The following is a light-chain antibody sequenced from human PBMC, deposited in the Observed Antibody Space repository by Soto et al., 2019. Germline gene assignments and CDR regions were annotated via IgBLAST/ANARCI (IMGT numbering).Light chain of an antibody. Sequence: EILLTQSPCTLSLSPGERGTLSCRASQRFGSSNLAWYQQKSGQAPRLLMYSTSSRATGIPERFSGSGSGTDYTLTISRLEPEDVAVYYCQQYGNSPWTFGQGTKVDIK. V-gene: IGKV3-20*01. CDR2: STS. CDR3: QQYGNSPWT. J-gene: IGKJ1*01. CDR1: QRFGSSN.